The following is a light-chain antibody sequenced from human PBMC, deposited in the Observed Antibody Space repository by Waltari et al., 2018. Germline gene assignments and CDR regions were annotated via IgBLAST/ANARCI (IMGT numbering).Light chain of an antibody. Sequence: DIVMTQSPLSLPVTPGEPASISCSASESLLHSNGYTYLYWYLQTPGQSPHRLIYWASNRASGVPDRFSGSGSGTDFTLKISRVEAEDVGVYYCMQTLQTPYTFGQGTKLEIK. CDR3: MQTLQTPYT. V-gene: IGKV2-28*01. CDR2: WAS. J-gene: IGKJ2*01. CDR1: ESLLHSNGYTY.